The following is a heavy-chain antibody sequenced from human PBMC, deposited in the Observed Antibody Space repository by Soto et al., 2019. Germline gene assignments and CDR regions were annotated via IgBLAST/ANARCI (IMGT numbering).Heavy chain of an antibody. CDR1: GFTFDDYA. Sequence: GGSLRLSCAASGFTFDDYAIHWVRQAPGKGLEWVSGISWNSGSIGYADSVKGRFTISRDNAKNSLYLQMNSLRAEDTALYYCAKDTRLGFGGNYFDYWGQGTLVTVSS. V-gene: IGHV3-9*01. CDR3: AKDTRLGFGGNYFDY. D-gene: IGHD3-16*01. J-gene: IGHJ4*02. CDR2: ISWNSGSI.